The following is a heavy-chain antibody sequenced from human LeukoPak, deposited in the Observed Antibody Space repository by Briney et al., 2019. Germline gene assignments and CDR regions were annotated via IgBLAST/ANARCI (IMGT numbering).Heavy chain of an antibody. Sequence: PGRSLRLSCGVSGFTFSSYGMHWVRQAPGKGLEWVAVISFDASKKYYADSVKGRFTISRDNSKNTLHLQMNSLRAEDTAVYYCARDQLQLVVGYFDYWGQGTLVTVSS. CDR1: GFTFSSYG. CDR3: ARDQLQLVVGYFDY. CDR2: ISFDASKK. J-gene: IGHJ4*02. V-gene: IGHV3-30*03. D-gene: IGHD6-6*01.